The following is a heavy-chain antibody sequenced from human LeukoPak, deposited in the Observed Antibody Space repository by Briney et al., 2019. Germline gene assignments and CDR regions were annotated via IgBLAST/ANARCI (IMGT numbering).Heavy chain of an antibody. J-gene: IGHJ6*03. Sequence: GASVKVSCKASGGTFSSYGISWVRQAPGQGLEWVGGIIPIFGTANYAQKFQGRVTITADESTSTAYMELSSLRSEDTAVYYCARDKEGIGYHSDPYYYYMDVWGKGTTVTVSS. V-gene: IGHV1-69*01. CDR2: IIPIFGTA. D-gene: IGHD5-12*01. CDR3: ARDKEGIGYHSDPYYYYMDV. CDR1: GGTFSSYG.